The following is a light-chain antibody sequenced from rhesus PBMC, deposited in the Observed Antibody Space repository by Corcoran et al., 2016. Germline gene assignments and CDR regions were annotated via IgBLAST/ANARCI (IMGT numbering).Light chain of an antibody. CDR2: ATS. V-gene: IGKV1-19*01. J-gene: IGKJ3*01. CDR3: QQYDNLPFT. Sequence: DIQMTQSPSSLSASVGDKVTITCHASQGISSWVAWYPQKPGKAPKPLIYATSSLQSGVPSRFSGGGSGTDFTLTIISMQPEDFATYYCQQYDNLPFTFGPGTKLDIK. CDR1: QGISSW.